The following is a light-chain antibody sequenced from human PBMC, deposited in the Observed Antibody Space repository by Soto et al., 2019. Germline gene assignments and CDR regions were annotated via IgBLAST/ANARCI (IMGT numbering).Light chain of an antibody. Sequence: EIVLTQSPGTLSLSPGEPAILSCRASQSVRSNYLAWYQQKPRQAPRRLIYGTSSRATGIPDRFSGSGSGTDFTLTSSRLEPEDFALYYCQQYGSSPRTFGQGTKVDIK. CDR3: QQYGSSPRT. CDR1: QSVRSNY. CDR2: GTS. V-gene: IGKV3-20*01. J-gene: IGKJ1*01.